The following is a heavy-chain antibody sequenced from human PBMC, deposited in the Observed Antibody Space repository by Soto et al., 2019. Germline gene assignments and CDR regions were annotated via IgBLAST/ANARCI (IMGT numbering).Heavy chain of an antibody. CDR2: IWYDGSNK. Sequence: GGSLRLSCAASGFTFSSYGMHWVRQAPGKGLEWVAVIWYDGSNKYYADSVKGRFTISRDNSKNTLYLQMNSLRAEDTAVYYCARDSIAARPDPYYGMDVWGQGTTVTVSS. CDR3: ARDSIAARPDPYYGMDV. CDR1: GFTFSSYG. V-gene: IGHV3-33*01. J-gene: IGHJ6*02. D-gene: IGHD6-6*01.